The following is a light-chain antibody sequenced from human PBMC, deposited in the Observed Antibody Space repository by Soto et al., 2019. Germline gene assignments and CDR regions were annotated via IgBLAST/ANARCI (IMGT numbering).Light chain of an antibody. CDR1: QSVSSSY. V-gene: IGKV3-20*01. CDR3: QQYGNSPIT. Sequence: EIVLTQSPGTLSLSPGERATVSCRSSQSVSSSYLAWYQQKPGQAPRLLVYGTSSRATGIPDRFSGSGSGTDFTLTISRLEPEDFAVYYCQQYGNSPITFGQGTRLEIK. J-gene: IGKJ5*01. CDR2: GTS.